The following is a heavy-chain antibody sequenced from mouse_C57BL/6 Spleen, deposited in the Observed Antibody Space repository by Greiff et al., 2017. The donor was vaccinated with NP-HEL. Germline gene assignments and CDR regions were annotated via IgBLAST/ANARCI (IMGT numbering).Heavy chain of an antibody. J-gene: IGHJ4*01. Sequence: VQLKESGGGLVKPGGSLKLSCAASGFTFSDYGMHWVRQAPEKGLEWVAYISSGSSTIYYADTVKGRFTISRDNAMNTLFLQMTSLRSEDTAMYYCAKDYGSSYYYAMDYWGQGTSVTVSS. CDR1: GFTFSDYG. V-gene: IGHV5-17*01. D-gene: IGHD1-1*01. CDR2: ISSGSSTI. CDR3: AKDYGSSYYYAMDY.